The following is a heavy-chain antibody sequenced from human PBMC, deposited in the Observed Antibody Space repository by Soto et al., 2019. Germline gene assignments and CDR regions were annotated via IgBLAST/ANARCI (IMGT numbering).Heavy chain of an antibody. CDR2: IYPGDSDT. CDR3: VSETRGGYYYYAMDV. Sequence: GESLKISCKGSGYSFTSYWIGWVRQMPGKGLEWMGIIYPGDSDTRYSPSFQGQVTISADKSISTAYLQWSSLKASDTAMYYCVSETRGGYYYYAMDVWGQGTTVTGSS. CDR1: GYSFTSYW. V-gene: IGHV5-51*01. J-gene: IGHJ6*02.